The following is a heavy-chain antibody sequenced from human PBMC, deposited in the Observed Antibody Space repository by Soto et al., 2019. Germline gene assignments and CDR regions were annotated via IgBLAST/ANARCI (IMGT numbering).Heavy chain of an antibody. V-gene: IGHV3-9*01. CDR3: VRSKGGYSYGTPFDY. CDR2: ISWNSGNI. J-gene: IGHJ4*02. D-gene: IGHD5-18*01. CDR1: GFTFDDYA. Sequence: EVQLEESGGALVQPGRSLRLSCAASGFTFDDYAMYWVRQVLGKGLEWVSSISWNSGNIGYADSVKGRFTTSRDNAKNSLYLQMHSLRPEDTALYYCVRSKGGYSYGTPFDYWGQGPLVTVSS.